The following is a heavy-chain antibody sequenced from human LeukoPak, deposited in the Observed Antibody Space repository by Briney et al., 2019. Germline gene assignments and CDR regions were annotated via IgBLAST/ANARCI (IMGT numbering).Heavy chain of an antibody. V-gene: IGHV4-38-2*02. Sequence: SETLSLTCTVSGYSISSGYYWGWIRQPPGKGLEWIGSIYHSGSTYYNPSLKSRVTISVDTSKNQFSLKLSSVTAADTAVYYCARVAWIQLWFFYWGQGTLVTVSS. J-gene: IGHJ4*02. CDR2: IYHSGST. CDR3: ARVAWIQLWFFY. D-gene: IGHD5-18*01. CDR1: GYSISSGYY.